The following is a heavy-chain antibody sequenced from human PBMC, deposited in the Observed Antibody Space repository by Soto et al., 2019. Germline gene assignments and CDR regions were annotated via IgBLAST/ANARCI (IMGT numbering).Heavy chain of an antibody. CDR2: ITVSGDTS. V-gene: IGHV3-23*01. D-gene: IGHD4-17*01. CDR3: AKGSLRWCSGYGPCYPHDL. J-gene: IGHJ5*02. CDR1: GFAFGNYA. Sequence: GGSLRLSCVGTGFAFGNYAVTWVRQAPGKGLECISAITVSGDTSIYAGSVRGRFTLSRDNSNIGVCLQWNGLRAEDSTSYYCAKGSLRWCSGYGPCYPHDLWAQGATVPVSS.